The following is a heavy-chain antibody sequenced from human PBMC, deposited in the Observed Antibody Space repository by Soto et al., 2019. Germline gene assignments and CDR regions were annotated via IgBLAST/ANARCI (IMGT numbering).Heavy chain of an antibody. CDR2: IYYSGST. CDR1: GGSISSYY. D-gene: IGHD3-9*01. Sequence: PSETLSLTCTVSGGSISSYYWSWIRQPPGKGLEWIGYIYYSGSTNYNPSLRSRVTISLDTSKKQFSLKLSSVTAADTAVYYCARATPGGLVTLFDPWGQGTLVTVSS. V-gene: IGHV4-59*01. CDR3: ARATPGGLVTLFDP. J-gene: IGHJ5*02.